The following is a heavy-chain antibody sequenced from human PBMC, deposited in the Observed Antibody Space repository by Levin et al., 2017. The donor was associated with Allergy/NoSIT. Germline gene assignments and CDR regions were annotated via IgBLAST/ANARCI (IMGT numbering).Heavy chain of an antibody. CDR1: GFIFGDYA. CDR3: AKERHNSGSSDAFDI. J-gene: IGHJ3*02. V-gene: IGHV3-30*09. Sequence: GGSLRLSCAASGFIFGDYAIHWVRQIPAKGLEWVAFISYDGSITDYADSVKGRFAISRDTSTSTLFLQMNTLRPDDTGVYYCAKERHNSGSSDAFDIWGHGSAATVS. D-gene: IGHD3-10*01. CDR2: ISYDGSIT.